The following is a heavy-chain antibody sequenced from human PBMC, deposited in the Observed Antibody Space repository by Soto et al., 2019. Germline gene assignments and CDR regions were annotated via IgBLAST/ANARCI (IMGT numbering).Heavy chain of an antibody. V-gene: IGHV4-59*01. Sequence: SETLSLTCTVSGGSISSYYWSWIRQPPGKGLEWIGYIYYSGSTNYNPSLKSRVTISVDTSKNQFSLKLSSVTAADTAVYYCARAGKYYGSGDFDYWGQGTLVTVSS. D-gene: IGHD3-10*01. CDR1: GGSISSYY. CDR2: IYYSGST. J-gene: IGHJ4*02. CDR3: ARAGKYYGSGDFDY.